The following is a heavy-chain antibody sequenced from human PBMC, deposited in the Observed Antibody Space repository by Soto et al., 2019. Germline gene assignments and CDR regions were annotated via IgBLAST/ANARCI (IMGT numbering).Heavy chain of an antibody. Sequence: EVQLVESGGGLVQPGGSLRLSCTASGFTFSGFWMHWVRQAPGKGLVWVSRINGDGSVTNYADSVKGRFTISRDNAKNTLYLQMNSLGVEDTAVYYCVRVNETSGWGAFDYWGQGTLVTVSS. CDR3: VRVNETSGWGAFDY. D-gene: IGHD6-19*01. V-gene: IGHV3-74*01. CDR1: GFTFSGFW. CDR2: INGDGSVT. J-gene: IGHJ4*02.